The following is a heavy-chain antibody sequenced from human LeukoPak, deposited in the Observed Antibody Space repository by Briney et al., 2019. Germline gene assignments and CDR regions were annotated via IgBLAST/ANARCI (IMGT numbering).Heavy chain of an antibody. V-gene: IGHV3-48*04. CDR2: ISSSSSTI. J-gene: IGHJ4*02. Sequence: GGSLRLSCAASGFTFSSYSMNWVRQAPGKGLEWVSFISSSSSTIYYAGSVKGRFTISRDNAKNSLCLQMNSLRAEDTAVYYCARDRGGSYSAIDYWGQGTLVTVSS. CDR3: ARDRGGSYSAIDY. CDR1: GFTFSSYS. D-gene: IGHD1-26*01.